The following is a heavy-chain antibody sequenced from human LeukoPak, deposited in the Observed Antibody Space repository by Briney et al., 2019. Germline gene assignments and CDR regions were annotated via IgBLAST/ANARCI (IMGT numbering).Heavy chain of an antibody. CDR1: GGSFSGYY. Sequence: SETLSLTCAVYGGSFSGYYWSWIRQPPGKGLEWIGEINHSGSTNYNPSLKSRVTISVDTSKNQFSLKLSSVTAADTAVYYCAREIVLGYCSSTSCLPNTDAFDIWGQGTMVTVSS. V-gene: IGHV4-34*01. CDR2: INHSGST. D-gene: IGHD2-2*01. J-gene: IGHJ3*02. CDR3: AREIVLGYCSSTSCLPNTDAFDI.